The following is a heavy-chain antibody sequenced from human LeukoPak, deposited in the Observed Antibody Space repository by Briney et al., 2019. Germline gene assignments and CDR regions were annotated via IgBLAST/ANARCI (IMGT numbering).Heavy chain of an antibody. CDR3: AKKRMDIVLVPSASGYYNYGMDV. CDR2: ISFDGSNT. D-gene: IGHD2-2*03. Sequence: GGSLRLSCAASGFTFSSSGMHWVRQAPGKGLEWVAVISFDGSNTYYADSVKGRFTISRDNSKNTVYLQVKSLRTEDTAVYYCAKKRMDIVLVPSASGYYNYGMDVWGQGTTVTVSS. CDR1: GFTFSSSG. J-gene: IGHJ6*02. V-gene: IGHV3-30*18.